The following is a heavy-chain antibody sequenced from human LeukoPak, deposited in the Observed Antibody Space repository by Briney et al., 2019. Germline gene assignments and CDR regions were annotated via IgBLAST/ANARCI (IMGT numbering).Heavy chain of an antibody. CDR3: AKADPRGSSGP. CDR1: GFTFSSYA. CDR2: ISGSGGST. Sequence: GGSLGLSCAASGFTFSSYAMTWVRQAPGKGLEWVSAISGSGGSTYYADSVKGRFTISRDNSKNTLYLQMNSLRAEDTAVYYCAKADPRGSSGPWGQGTLVTVSS. J-gene: IGHJ5*02. D-gene: IGHD3-22*01. V-gene: IGHV3-23*01.